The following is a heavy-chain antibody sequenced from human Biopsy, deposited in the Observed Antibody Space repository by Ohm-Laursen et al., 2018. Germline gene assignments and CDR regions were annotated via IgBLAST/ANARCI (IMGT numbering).Heavy chain of an antibody. CDR1: GFTFSSYG. V-gene: IGHV3-23*01. J-gene: IGHJ6*02. CDR3: AKDLHNYGMDV. CDR2: ISANGATS. Sequence: SLRLSCAAAGFTFSSYGMSWVRQAPGKGPEWVSTISANGATSYYADSVKGRFTISRDNSKNTLYLQMNSLRADDTAIYYCAKDLHNYGMDVWGQGTTVTVSS.